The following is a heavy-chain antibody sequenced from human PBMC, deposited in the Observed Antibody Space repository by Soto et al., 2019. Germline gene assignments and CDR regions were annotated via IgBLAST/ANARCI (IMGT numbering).Heavy chain of an antibody. CDR1: GFTVSSNY. V-gene: IGHV3-53*01. CDR2: IYSGGST. Sequence: GGSLRLSCAASGFTVSSNYMSWVRQAPGKGLEWVSVIYSGGSTYYADSVKGRFTISRDNSKNTLYLQMNSLRAEDTAVYYCARAPTYYDFWSGPSYYYYYYGMDVWGQGTTVTVSS. D-gene: IGHD3-3*01. J-gene: IGHJ6*02. CDR3: ARAPTYYDFWSGPSYYYYYYGMDV.